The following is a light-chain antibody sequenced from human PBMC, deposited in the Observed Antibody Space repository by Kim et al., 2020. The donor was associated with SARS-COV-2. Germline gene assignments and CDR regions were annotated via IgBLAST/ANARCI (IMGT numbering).Light chain of an antibody. V-gene: IGLV6-57*01. J-gene: IGLJ6*01. CDR2: EDN. Sequence: NFMLTQPLSVSESPGKTVTISCTRSSGRIASNYVQWDPQRPGTLPTTVICEDNQRPSGVPDRFSGCIDSSSNSASLSISGLKTEDEADFHCQSYDISHWMFGGGTKVTVL. CDR1: SGRIASNY. CDR3: QSYDISHWM.